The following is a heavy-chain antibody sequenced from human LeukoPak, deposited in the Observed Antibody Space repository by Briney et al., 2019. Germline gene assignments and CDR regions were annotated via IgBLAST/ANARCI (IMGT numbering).Heavy chain of an antibody. Sequence: ASVKVSCKASGGTFSSYAISWVRQAPGQGLEWMGGIIPIFGTANYAQKFQGRVTITADESTSTAYMELSSLRSEDTAVYYCASTSSSVVVVAATSQGFDYWGQGTLVTVSS. V-gene: IGHV1-69*13. J-gene: IGHJ4*02. CDR3: ASTSSSVVVVAATSQGFDY. CDR2: IIPIFGTA. D-gene: IGHD2-15*01. CDR1: GGTFSSYA.